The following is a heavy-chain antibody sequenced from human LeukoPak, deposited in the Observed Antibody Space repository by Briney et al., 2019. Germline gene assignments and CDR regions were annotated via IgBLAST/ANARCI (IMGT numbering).Heavy chain of an antibody. CDR3: ASASPEGRPRVGYFDY. CDR1: GFTVSSNY. CDR2: IYSGGST. V-gene: IGHV3-53*01. Sequence: GGSLRLTCAASGFTVSSNYMSWVRQAPGKGLEWVSVIYSGGSTNYSDSGKGRYTTIRDNYKKMLYLQINSLRAADTAVYYCASASPEGRPRVGYFDYWGQGTLVTVSS. J-gene: IGHJ4*02. D-gene: IGHD3-10*01.